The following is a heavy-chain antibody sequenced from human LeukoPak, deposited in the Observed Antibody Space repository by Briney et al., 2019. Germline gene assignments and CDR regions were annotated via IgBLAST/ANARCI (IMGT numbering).Heavy chain of an antibody. D-gene: IGHD6-19*01. CDR3: ARVGHNSGWSFDS. J-gene: IGHJ4*02. CDR1: GFTFSSYS. Sequence: PGGSLRLSCAASGFTFSSYSMNWVRQAPGKGLEWVSSISSSSSYIYYADSVKGRFTISRDNAKNSLYLQMNNLRAEDTAVYYCARVGHNSGWSFDSWGQGTLVTSSS. V-gene: IGHV3-21*01. CDR2: ISSSSSYI.